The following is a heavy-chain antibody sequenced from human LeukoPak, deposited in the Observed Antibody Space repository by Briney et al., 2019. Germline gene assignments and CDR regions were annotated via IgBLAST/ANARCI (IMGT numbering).Heavy chain of an antibody. D-gene: IGHD6-13*01. CDR2: IYYSGST. V-gene: IGHV4-59*01. J-gene: IGHJ6*02. Sequence: SETLSLTCTVSGCSISSYYLSWIRQPPGKGLEGIAYIYYSGSTNYNHSLKSRVTISVDTSKNQFSLKLSSVTAADTAVYYCARIIAAAGQYYYGMDVWGQGTTVTVSS. CDR1: GCSISSYY. CDR3: ARIIAAAGQYYYGMDV.